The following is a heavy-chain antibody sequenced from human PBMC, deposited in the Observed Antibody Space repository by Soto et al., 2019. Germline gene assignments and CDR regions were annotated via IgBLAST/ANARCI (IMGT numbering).Heavy chain of an antibody. V-gene: IGHV1-8*01. J-gene: IGHJ4*02. CDR2: MNPDSDKT. Sequence: QVQLVQSGAEVKKPGASVKVSCKASGYMFSNYDIIWVRRATGQGLEWMGWMNPDSDKTDYAQKFRGRVTMTGNTSISTAYMELTALTYEDTAIYYCARPGARYCGGDCYSSHWGQGTLVTVSS. CDR3: ARPGARYCGGDCYSSH. CDR1: GYMFSNYD. D-gene: IGHD2-21*02.